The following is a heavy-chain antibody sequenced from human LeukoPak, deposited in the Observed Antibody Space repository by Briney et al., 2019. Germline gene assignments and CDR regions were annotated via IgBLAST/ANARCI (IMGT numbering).Heavy chain of an antibody. D-gene: IGHD6-19*01. V-gene: IGHV4-34*01. CDR3: ARGTDSSGWYGVSFDY. CDR1: GGSFSGYY. J-gene: IGHJ4*02. CDR2: INHSGST. Sequence: SETLSLTCAVYGGSFSGYYWSWIRQPPGKGLEWIGEINHSGSTNYNPSLKSRVTISVDTSKNQFSLKLSSVTAADTAVYYCARGTDSSGWYGVSFDYWGQGTLVTVSS.